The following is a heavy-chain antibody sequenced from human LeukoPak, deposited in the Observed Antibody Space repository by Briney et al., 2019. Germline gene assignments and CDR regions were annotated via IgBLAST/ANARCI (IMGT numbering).Heavy chain of an antibody. V-gene: IGHV3-21*01. CDR2: ISSSSSYI. D-gene: IGHD2-2*01. J-gene: IGHJ6*03. CDR1: GFTFSSYS. CDR3: AREFKGLYSTTGDYYYYMDV. Sequence: GGSLRLSCAASGFTFSSYSMNWVRQAPGKGLEWVSSISSSSSYIYYADSVKGRFTISRDNAKNSLYLQMNSLRAEDTAVYYCAREFKGLYSTTGDYYYYMDVWGKGTTVTVSS.